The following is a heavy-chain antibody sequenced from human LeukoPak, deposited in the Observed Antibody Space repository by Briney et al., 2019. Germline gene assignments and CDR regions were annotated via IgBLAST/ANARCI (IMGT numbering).Heavy chain of an antibody. CDR1: GGSISSYY. V-gene: IGHV4-59*01. Sequence: KPSETLSLTCTVSGGSISSYYWSWIRQPPGKGLEWIGYIYYSGSTNYSPSLKSRVTISVDTSKNQFSLKLTSVTAADTAVYYCARGYCSGGGCYYYGMDVWGQGTTVTVSS. CDR3: ARGYCSGGGCYYYGMDV. J-gene: IGHJ6*02. D-gene: IGHD2-15*01. CDR2: IYYSGST.